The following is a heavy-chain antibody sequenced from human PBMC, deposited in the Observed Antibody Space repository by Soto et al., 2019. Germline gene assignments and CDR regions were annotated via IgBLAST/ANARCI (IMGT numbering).Heavy chain of an antibody. CDR1: GYTFTNYA. D-gene: IGHD3-10*01. V-gene: IGHV1-3*05. J-gene: IGHJ6*02. Sequence: QVQLVQSGAEEKKPGASVKVSCKASGYTFTNYAIHWVRQAPGQRLEWMGWINVGNGNTKYSQKFQGRVTFTRDTSAGTADMELSSLRSEDTAVYYCARRGDGMDVWGQGATVTV. CDR3: ARRGDGMDV. CDR2: INVGNGNT.